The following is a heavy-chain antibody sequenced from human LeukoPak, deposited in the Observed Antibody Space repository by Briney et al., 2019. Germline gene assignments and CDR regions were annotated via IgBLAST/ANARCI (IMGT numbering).Heavy chain of an antibody. V-gene: IGHV3-64*01. Sequence: SNRGSTYYANSVKGRFTISRDNSKHNLYLQMGSLRAEDMAVYYCARDLASYDSSGYLRNWGQGTLVTVSS. CDR3: ARDLASYDSSGYLRN. D-gene: IGHD3-22*01. CDR2: SNRGST. J-gene: IGHJ4*02.